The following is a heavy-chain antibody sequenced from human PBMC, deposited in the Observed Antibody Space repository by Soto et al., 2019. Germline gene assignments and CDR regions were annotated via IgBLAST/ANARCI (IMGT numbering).Heavy chain of an antibody. CDR1: GFTFSSYS. J-gene: IGHJ4*02. CDR2: ISSSSSTI. Sequence: GSLRLSCAASGFTFSSYSMNWVRQAPGKGLEWVSYISSSSSTIYYADSVKGRFTISRDNAKNSLYLQMNSLRAEDTAVYYCARDPDVNFDYWGQGTLVTVSS. V-gene: IGHV3-48*01. CDR3: ARDPDVNFDY.